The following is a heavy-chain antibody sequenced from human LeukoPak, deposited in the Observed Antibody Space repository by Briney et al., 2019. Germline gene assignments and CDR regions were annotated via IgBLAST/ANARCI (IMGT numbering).Heavy chain of an antibody. V-gene: IGHV3-30-3*01. CDR3: ARGPNPSSGCPDY. CDR2: ISYDGSNK. J-gene: IGHJ4*02. D-gene: IGHD6-19*01. CDR1: GFTFSNSA. Sequence: GGSLSLSCAPSGFTFSNSAMHWVRQAPGKGLEWVAVISYDGSNKYCADSVKGRFTISRDNSKSTLYLQMNSLRAEDTAVYYCARGPNPSSGCPDYWGQGTLVTVSS.